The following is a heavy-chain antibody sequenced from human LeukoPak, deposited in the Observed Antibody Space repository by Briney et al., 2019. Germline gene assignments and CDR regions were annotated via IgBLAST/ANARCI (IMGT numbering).Heavy chain of an antibody. D-gene: IGHD1-14*01. CDR2: TRPSSGRT. J-gene: IGHJ4*02. V-gene: IGHV1-46*01. Sequence: VASVKASCKTSGYTFTNYYMHWVRQAPGQGPEWMGITRPSSGRTSYPQKFQGRVTMTWDMSTSTFYMELSSLTSDDTAVYYCAREGPETYNFDFWGQGTLVTVSS. CDR1: GYTFTNYY. CDR3: AREGPETYNFDF.